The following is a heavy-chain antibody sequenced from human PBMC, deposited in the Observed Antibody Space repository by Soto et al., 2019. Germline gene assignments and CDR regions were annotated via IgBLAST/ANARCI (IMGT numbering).Heavy chain of an antibody. Sequence: EVQLLESGGGLVQPGGSLRLSCAASGFTFSSYAMSWVRQAPGKGLEWVSAISGSGDSTYYADSVKGRFAISRDNSKNTQYLQMNSLRAEDTAVYYCAKDTYLDYSDSSGYYPWYYYGLDVWGQGTTVTVSS. V-gene: IGHV3-23*01. J-gene: IGHJ6*02. D-gene: IGHD3-22*01. CDR2: ISGSGDST. CDR3: AKDTYLDYSDSSGYYPWYYYGLDV. CDR1: GFTFSSYA.